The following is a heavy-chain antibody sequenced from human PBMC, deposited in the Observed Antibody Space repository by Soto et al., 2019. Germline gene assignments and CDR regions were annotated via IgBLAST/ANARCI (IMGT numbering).Heavy chain of an antibody. Sequence: PGGSPXLSCAASGFTFSSYSMSWVRQAPGQGLEWVSAISGSGSNPYYADSVKGRFTISRDNSKNTLYLQMNSLRAEETALYFWAKTASITIRDRLEHWGQGTLVTVSS. CDR1: GFTFSSYS. CDR2: ISGSGSNP. CDR3: AKTASITIRDRLEH. J-gene: IGHJ4*02. D-gene: IGHD3-10*01. V-gene: IGHV3-23*01.